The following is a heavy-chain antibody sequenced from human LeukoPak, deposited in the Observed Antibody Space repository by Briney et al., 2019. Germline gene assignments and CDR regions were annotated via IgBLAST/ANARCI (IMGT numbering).Heavy chain of an antibody. V-gene: IGHV3-48*02. CDR1: GFTFSTYT. D-gene: IGHD3-22*01. J-gene: IGHJ3*02. CDR2: ISSTSSAI. Sequence: GGSLRLSCAASGFTFSTYTMNWVRQAPGKGLEWVSYISSTSSAIYYADSVKGRFTISRDNAKNSLYLQTNSLRDEDTAVYYCASGGSYFDTSGYTDALDIWGQGTMVTVSS. CDR3: ASGGSYFDTSGYTDALDI.